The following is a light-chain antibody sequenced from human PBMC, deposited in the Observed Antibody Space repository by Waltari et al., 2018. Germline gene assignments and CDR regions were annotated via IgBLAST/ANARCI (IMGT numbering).Light chain of an antibody. Sequence: DIQMTQSPSTLSASVGDRVTISCRASQSVGTWLAWYQQKPGKAPKLLIHMASSLESGVPSRFSGSGSGTEFTLTISSLQPDDFATYSCQQYSSFSTFGQGTKVDI. V-gene: IGKV1-5*03. CDR3: QQYSSFST. J-gene: IGKJ2*01. CDR2: MAS. CDR1: QSVGTW.